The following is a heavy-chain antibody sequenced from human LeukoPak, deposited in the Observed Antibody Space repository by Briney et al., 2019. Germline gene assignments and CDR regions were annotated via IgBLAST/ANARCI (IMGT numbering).Heavy chain of an antibody. CDR1: GVSISSNNYY. CDR2: IYYSGST. J-gene: IGHJ4*02. D-gene: IGHD3-3*01. CDR3: QSRFLEWLLDY. V-gene: IGHV4-39*01. Sequence: PSETLSLTCTVSGVSISSNNYYWGWIRQPPGKGLEWIGNIYYSGSTYYNPSLKSRVSISVDTSKNQFSLKLSSVTAADTAVYYCQSRFLEWLLDYWGQGTLVTVSS.